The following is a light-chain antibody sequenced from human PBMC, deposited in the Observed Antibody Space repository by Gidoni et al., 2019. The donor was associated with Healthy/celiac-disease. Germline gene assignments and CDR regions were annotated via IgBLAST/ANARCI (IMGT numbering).Light chain of an antibody. Sequence: IVLTQSPGTLSLSPGERATLSCRASQSVSSSYLNWYQQKPGQAPRLLIYGASSRATGIPDRFSGSGSGTDFTLTISRLEPEDFAVYYCQQCGSSPPMTFGQGTKVEIK. V-gene: IGKV3-20*01. CDR2: GAS. J-gene: IGKJ1*01. CDR3: QQCGSSPPMT. CDR1: QSVSSSY.